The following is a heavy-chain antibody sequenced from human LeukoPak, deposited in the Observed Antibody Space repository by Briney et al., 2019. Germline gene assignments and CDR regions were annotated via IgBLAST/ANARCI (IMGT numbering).Heavy chain of an antibody. CDR1: SGSHNGYH. CDR2: INHSVST. J-gene: IGHJ4*02. V-gene: IGHV4-34*01. Sequence: SETLSLTCAVYSGSHNGYHGMCIRHPPEKGLEWIGEINHSVSTNYNPSLKSRVTISLDTSKNQFSLTLSSVTAADTAVYYCARVDDYWGEGTLVTVS. CDR3: ARVDDY.